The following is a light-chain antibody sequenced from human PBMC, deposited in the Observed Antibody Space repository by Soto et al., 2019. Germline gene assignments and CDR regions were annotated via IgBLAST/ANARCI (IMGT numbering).Light chain of an antibody. CDR2: DAS. CDR3: QQCGDSWS. V-gene: IGKV1-5*01. J-gene: IGKJ1*01. CDR1: QNIGTW. Sequence: DIRMTQSPSTLSASVGDRVTITCRASQNIGTWLAWYQQKPGKAPDLLIYDASTLESGVPSRFSGSGSGTEFTLTISSPQPGDLATYYCQQCGDSWSFGQGTKVEIK.